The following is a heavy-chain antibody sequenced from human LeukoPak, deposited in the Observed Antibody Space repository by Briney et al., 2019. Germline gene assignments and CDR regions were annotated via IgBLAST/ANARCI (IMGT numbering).Heavy chain of an antibody. CDR3: ARAGARGRDGYKPFDY. Sequence: SETLSLTCAVYGGSFSSYYWSWIRQPPGKGLEWIGYIYYSGSTNYNPSLKSRVTISVDTSKNQFSLKLSSVTAADTAVYYCARAGARGRDGYKPFDYWGQGTLVTVSS. CDR2: IYYSGST. CDR1: GGSFSSYY. D-gene: IGHD5-24*01. V-gene: IGHV4-59*01. J-gene: IGHJ4*02.